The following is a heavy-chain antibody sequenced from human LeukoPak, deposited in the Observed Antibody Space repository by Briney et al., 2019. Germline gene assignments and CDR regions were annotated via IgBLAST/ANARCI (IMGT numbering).Heavy chain of an antibody. CDR3: AKRWDGANGDY. V-gene: IGHV3-30*18. CDR1: GFTFSSYG. J-gene: IGHJ4*02. Sequence: GGSLRLSCAASGFTFSSYGMHWVRQAPGKGLEWVAVISYDGSNKYYADSVKGRFTISRDNSKNTLYLQMNSLRAEDTAVYYCAKRWDGANGDYWGQGTLVTVSS. CDR2: ISYDGSNK. D-gene: IGHD4/OR15-4a*01.